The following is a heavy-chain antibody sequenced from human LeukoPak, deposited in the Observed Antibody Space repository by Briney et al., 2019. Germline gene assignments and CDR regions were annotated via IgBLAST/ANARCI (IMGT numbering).Heavy chain of an antibody. Sequence: AASVKVSCKASGGTFSSYAISWVRQAPGQGLEWMGGIIPIFGTANYAQKFQGRVTITANESTSTAYMELSSLRSEDTAVYYCAGGRYYGSGRKYYYYGMDVWGQGTTVTVSS. J-gene: IGHJ6*02. CDR1: GGTFSSYA. CDR3: AGGRYYGSGRKYYYYGMDV. V-gene: IGHV1-69*13. CDR2: IIPIFGTA. D-gene: IGHD3-10*01.